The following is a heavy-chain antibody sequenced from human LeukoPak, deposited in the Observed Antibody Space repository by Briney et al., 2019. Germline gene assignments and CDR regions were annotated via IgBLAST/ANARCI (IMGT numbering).Heavy chain of an antibody. V-gene: IGHV3-7*01. D-gene: IGHD6-13*01. CDR2: IKQDGSEK. J-gene: IGHJ4*02. CDR1: GFTFSTYR. Sequence: GGSLRLSCAASGFTFSTYRMSWVRQAPGKGLEWVANIKQDGSEKYYVDSVKGRFTTSRDNAKNSLYLQMNSLRAEDTAMYYCARDSAGNDYWGQGTLVTVSS. CDR3: ARDSAGNDY.